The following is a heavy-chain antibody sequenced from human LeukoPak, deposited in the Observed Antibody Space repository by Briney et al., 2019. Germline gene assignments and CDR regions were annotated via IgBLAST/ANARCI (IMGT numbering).Heavy chain of an antibody. D-gene: IGHD2-2*01. J-gene: IGHJ6*03. CDR3: ASMPSTEIYYFYYMDV. CDR2: IIPIFGTA. V-gene: IGHV1-69*06. CDR1: GGTFSSYA. Sequence: SVKVSCKASGGTFSSYAISWVRQAPGQGLEWMGRIIPIFGTANYAQKFQGRVTITADKSTSTAYMELSSLRSEDTAVYYCASMPSTEIYYFYYMDVWGKGTTVTVSS.